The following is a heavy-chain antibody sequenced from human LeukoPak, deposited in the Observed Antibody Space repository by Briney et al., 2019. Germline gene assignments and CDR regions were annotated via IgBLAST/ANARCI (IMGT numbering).Heavy chain of an antibody. V-gene: IGHV3-23*01. CDR2: ISGSGGST. J-gene: IGHJ4*02. Sequence: GGSLRLSCAASGFTFSTYAMSWVRQAPGKGLEWVSSISGSGGSTYYADSVKGRFTISRDNSKNTLYLQVNSLRAEDTAVYYCAKSSTYSGSLIDYWGQGTLVSVSS. CDR3: AKSSTYSGSLIDY. CDR1: GFTFSTYA. D-gene: IGHD1-26*01.